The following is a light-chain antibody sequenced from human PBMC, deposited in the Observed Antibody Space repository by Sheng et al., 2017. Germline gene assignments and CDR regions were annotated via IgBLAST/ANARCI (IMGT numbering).Light chain of an antibody. Sequence: EIVMTQSPATLSVSPGERATLSCRASQSVTSNLAWYQQKPGQVPRLLIFGASTRATGIPARFSGSGSGTEFTLTISRLQSEDFAIYYCQQYNNWRESFGQGTKLEIK. CDR2: GAS. J-gene: IGKJ2*03. CDR1: QSVTSN. CDR3: QQYNNWRES. V-gene: IGKV3-15*01.